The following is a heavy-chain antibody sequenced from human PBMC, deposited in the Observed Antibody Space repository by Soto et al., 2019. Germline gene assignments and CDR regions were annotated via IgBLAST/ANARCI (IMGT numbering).Heavy chain of an antibody. J-gene: IGHJ5*02. D-gene: IGHD6-13*01. CDR2: INPSGGST. CDR1: GYTFTSYY. V-gene: IGHV1-46*01. Sequence: ASVKVSCKASGYTFTSYYMHWVRQAPGQGLEWMGIINPSGGSTSYAQKFQGRVTMTRDTSTSTVYMELSSLRSEDTAVYYCARDPDSSSWYAPDWFDPWGQGTLVTVSS. CDR3: ARDPDSSSWYAPDWFDP.